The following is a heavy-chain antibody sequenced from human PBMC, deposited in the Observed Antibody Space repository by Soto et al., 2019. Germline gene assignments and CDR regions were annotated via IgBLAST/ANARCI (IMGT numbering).Heavy chain of an antibody. Sequence: PGGSLRLSCAASGFTFDDYTMHWVRQAPGKGLEWVAVISYDGSNKYYADSVKGRFTISRDNSKNTLYLQMNSLRAEDTAVYYCARDSRAARPNWFDPWGQGTQVTVSS. V-gene: IGHV3-30*03. J-gene: IGHJ5*02. CDR1: GFTFDDYT. CDR3: ARDSRAARPNWFDP. D-gene: IGHD6-6*01. CDR2: ISYDGSNK.